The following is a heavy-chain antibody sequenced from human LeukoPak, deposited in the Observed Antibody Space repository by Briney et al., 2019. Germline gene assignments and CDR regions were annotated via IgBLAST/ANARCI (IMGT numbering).Heavy chain of an antibody. V-gene: IGHV3-7*05. CDR2: XXEDGSET. J-gene: IGHJ3*02. D-gene: IGHD3-10*01. CDR1: GFTFSSSW. CDR3: AKDAYYYGSGGGAFDI. Sequence: PGGSLRLSCAASGFTFSSSWMSWVRQAPGKGLXXXXXXXEDGSETYYADSVKGRFSISRDNGKNSLSLQMNSLRAEDTAVYYCAKDAYYYGSGGGAFDIWGQGTMVTVSS.